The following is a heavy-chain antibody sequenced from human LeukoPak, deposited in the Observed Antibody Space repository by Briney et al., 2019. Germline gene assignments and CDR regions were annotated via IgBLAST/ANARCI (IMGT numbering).Heavy chain of an antibody. CDR2: ISSSSSTI. D-gene: IGHD5-12*01. J-gene: IGHJ4*02. V-gene: IGHV3-48*01. CDR1: GFTFSSYS. CDR3: ARARGYSGYDPPDDY. Sequence: GGSLRLSCAASGFTFSSYSMNWVRQAPGKGLEWVSYISSSSSTIYYADSVKGRFTISRDNSKNTLYLQMNSLRAEDTAVYYCARARGYSGYDPPDDYWGQGTLVTVSS.